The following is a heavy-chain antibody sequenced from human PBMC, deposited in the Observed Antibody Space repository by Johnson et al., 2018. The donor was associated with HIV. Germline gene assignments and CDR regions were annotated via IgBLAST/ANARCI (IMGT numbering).Heavy chain of an antibody. CDR1: GFTFSSYA. CDR2: ISYDGSNK. J-gene: IGHJ3*02. V-gene: IGHV3-30-3*01. CDR3: ATLNGHAFDI. Sequence: QVQLVESGGGLVQPGGSLRLSCAASGFTFSSYAMHWVRQAPGKGLEWVAVISYDGSNKYYADSVKGRFTISRDNAKNSLYLQMNSLRAEDTAVYYCATLNGHAFDIWGQGTMVTVSS.